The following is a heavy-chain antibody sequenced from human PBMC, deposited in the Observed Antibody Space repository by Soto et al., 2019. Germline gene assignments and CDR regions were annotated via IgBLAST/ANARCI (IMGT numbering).Heavy chain of an antibody. Sequence: TSETLSLTCAVYGGSFSGYYWSWIRQPPGKGLEWIGEIYHSGSTNYNPSLKSRVTISVDKSKNQFSLKLSSVTAADTAVYYCARDRVDILTGPTPDYYYYGMDVWGQGTTVTVSS. CDR2: IYHSGST. V-gene: IGHV4-34*01. CDR1: GGSFSGYY. J-gene: IGHJ6*02. CDR3: ARDRVDILTGPTPDYYYYGMDV. D-gene: IGHD3-9*01.